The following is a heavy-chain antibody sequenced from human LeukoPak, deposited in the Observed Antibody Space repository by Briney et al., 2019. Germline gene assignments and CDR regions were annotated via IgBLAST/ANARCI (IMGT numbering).Heavy chain of an antibody. CDR2: IYYSGST. V-gene: IGHV4-39*07. J-gene: IGHJ2*01. CDR1: GGSITSTNYY. Sequence: PSETLSLTCAVSGGSITSTNYYWGWIRQPPGKGLEWFGSIYYSGSTNYNPSLKSRVTISVDTSKNQFSLKLSSVTAADTAVYYCARDHSGYDFWSGYPSYWYFDLWGRGTLVTVSS. D-gene: IGHD3-3*01. CDR3: ARDHSGYDFWSGYPSYWYFDL.